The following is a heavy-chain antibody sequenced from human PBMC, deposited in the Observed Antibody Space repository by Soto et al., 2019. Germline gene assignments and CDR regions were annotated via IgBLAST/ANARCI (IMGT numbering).Heavy chain of an antibody. Sequence: SETLSLTCTVSGGSVSSEHYYWNWIRQAPGKGLEWIGYFFYTGSTNYNPSLESRLTMSVDMSKNHFSLKLSSVTAADTAVYYCARASRNWNFDYWGQGTLVTVSS. J-gene: IGHJ4*02. V-gene: IGHV4-61*03. CDR2: FFYTGST. CDR3: ARASRNWNFDY. CDR1: GGSVSSEHYY. D-gene: IGHD1-1*01.